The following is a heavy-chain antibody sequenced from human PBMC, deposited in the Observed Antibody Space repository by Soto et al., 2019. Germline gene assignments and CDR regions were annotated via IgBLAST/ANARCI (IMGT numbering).Heavy chain of an antibody. J-gene: IGHJ4*02. V-gene: IGHV3-74*01. CDR2: INMDGSST. CDR1: GFTFSSDW. Sequence: EVQLVESGGGLVQPGGSLRLSCAASGFTFSSDWMHWVRQAAGKGLVWVSRINMDGSSTNYADSAKGRFTISRDNAKNTLYLQMNSLRADDTAVYYCARGPRGLYGNDYWGQGALVTVSS. CDR3: ARGPRGLYGNDY. D-gene: IGHD4-4*01.